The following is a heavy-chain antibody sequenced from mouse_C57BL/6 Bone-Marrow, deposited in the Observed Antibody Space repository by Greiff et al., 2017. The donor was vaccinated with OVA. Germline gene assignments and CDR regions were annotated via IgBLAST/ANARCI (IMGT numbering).Heavy chain of an antibody. D-gene: IGHD2-2*01. Sequence: VQLQQSGPELVKPGASVTIPCKASGYTFTDYNMDWVKQSHGKSLEWIGDINPNNGGTIYNQKFKGKATLTVDKSSSTAYMELRSLTSEDTAVYYCARGIYYGYPFAYWGQGTLVTVSA. CDR2: INPNNGGT. J-gene: IGHJ3*01. CDR1: GYTFTDYN. CDR3: ARGIYYGYPFAY. V-gene: IGHV1-18*01.